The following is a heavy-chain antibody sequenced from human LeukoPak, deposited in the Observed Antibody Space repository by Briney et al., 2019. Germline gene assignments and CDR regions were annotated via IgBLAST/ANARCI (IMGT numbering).Heavy chain of an antibody. J-gene: IGHJ4*02. CDR1: GGSIISYY. V-gene: IGHV4-59*12. CDR2: IYYSGST. D-gene: IGHD6-13*01. Sequence: SETLSLTCTVSGGSIISYYWSWIRQPPGRGREGIGYIYYSGSTNYNPSLKSRVTISVDTSKNQFSLKLSSATAADMDVYYCARGLAAAGTDYWGQGTLVTVSS. CDR3: ARGLAAAGTDY.